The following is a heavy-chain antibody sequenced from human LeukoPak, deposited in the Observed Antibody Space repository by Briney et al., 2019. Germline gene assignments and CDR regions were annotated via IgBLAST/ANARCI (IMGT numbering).Heavy chain of an antibody. V-gene: IGHV4-31*03. CDR3: AKDGSSYGYFDY. CDR2: IYYSGST. D-gene: IGHD5-18*01. CDR1: GVSINSGGYY. Sequence: SETLSLTCTVSGVSINSGGYYWRWIRQHPGKGLEWIGYIYYSGSTYYNPSLKSRVTISVDTSKNQFSLKLSSVTAADTAVYYWAKDGSSYGYFDYWGQGTLVTVSS. J-gene: IGHJ4*02.